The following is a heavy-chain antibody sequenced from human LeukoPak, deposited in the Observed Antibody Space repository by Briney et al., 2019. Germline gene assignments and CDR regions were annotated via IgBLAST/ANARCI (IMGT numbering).Heavy chain of an antibody. CDR2: IYTSGST. Sequence: SETLSLTCTVSGSISGYYWSWIRQPPGKGLEWIGRIYTSGSTNYNPSLKSRVTMSVDTSKNQFSLKLSSVTAADTAVYYCAREGGSITMVRGVIAFDYWGQGTLVTVSS. CDR1: GSISGYY. J-gene: IGHJ4*02. CDR3: AREGGSITMVRGVIAFDY. V-gene: IGHV4-4*07. D-gene: IGHD3-10*01.